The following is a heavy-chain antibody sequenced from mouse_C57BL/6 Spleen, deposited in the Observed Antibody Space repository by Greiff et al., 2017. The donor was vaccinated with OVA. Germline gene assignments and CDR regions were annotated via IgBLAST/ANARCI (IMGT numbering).Heavy chain of an antibody. J-gene: IGHJ3*01. D-gene: IGHD1-1*01. CDR2: ISSGSSTI. CDR1: GFTFSDYG. V-gene: IGHV5-17*01. Sequence: EVKVVESGGGLVKPGGSLKLSCAASGFTFSDYGMHWVRQAPEKGLEWVAYISSGSSTIYYADTVKGRFTISRDNAKNTLFLQMTSLRSEDTAMYYCASDYYGSSLFAYWGQGTLVTVSA. CDR3: ASDYYGSSLFAY.